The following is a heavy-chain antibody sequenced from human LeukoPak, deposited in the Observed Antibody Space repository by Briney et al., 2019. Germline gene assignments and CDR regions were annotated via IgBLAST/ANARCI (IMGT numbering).Heavy chain of an antibody. CDR1: GFTFSSYA. J-gene: IGHJ3*02. D-gene: IGHD6-13*01. CDR3: AKGGYSGSWYGDAFDI. V-gene: IGHV3-23*01. CDR2: ISGSGGST. Sequence: GGSLRLSCAASGFTFSSYAMSWVRQAPGKGLEWVSAISGSGGSTYYADSVKGRFTISRDNSKNTLYLQMNSLRAEDTAVYHCAKGGYSGSWYGDAFDIWGQGTMVTVSS.